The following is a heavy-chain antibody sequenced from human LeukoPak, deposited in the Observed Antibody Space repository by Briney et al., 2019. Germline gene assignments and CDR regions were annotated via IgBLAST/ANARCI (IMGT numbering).Heavy chain of an antibody. V-gene: IGHV4-39*01. CDR2: IYYSGST. J-gene: IGHJ5*02. CDR3: ARRHQITIFGVVYRWFDP. CDR1: GGSISSSSYY. D-gene: IGHD3-3*01. Sequence: KPSETLSLTCTVSGGSISSSSYYWGWIRQPPGKGLEWIGSIYYSGSTYYNPSLKSRVTISVDTSKNQFSLKLSSVTAADTAVYYCARRHQITIFGVVYRWFDPWGQGTLVTVSS.